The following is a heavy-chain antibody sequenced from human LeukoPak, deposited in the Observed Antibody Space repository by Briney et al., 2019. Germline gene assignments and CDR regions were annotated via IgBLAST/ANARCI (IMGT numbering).Heavy chain of an antibody. CDR1: GGSFSGYY. J-gene: IGHJ4*02. V-gene: IGHV4-34*01. CDR2: INHSGST. Sequence: SETLSLTCAVYGGSFSGYYWSWIRQPPGKGLEWIGEINHSGSTNYNPSLKSRVTISVDTSKNQFSLKLCSVTAADTAVYYCARRCGGDCPILFDYWGQGTLVTVSS. CDR3: ARRCGGDCPILFDY. D-gene: IGHD2-21*02.